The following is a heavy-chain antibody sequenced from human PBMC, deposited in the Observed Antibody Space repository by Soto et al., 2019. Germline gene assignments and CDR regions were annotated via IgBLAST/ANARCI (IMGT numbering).Heavy chain of an antibody. V-gene: IGHV3-30-3*01. CDR3: ARDRYSTTSCHGY. CDR1: GFTLSRDA. Sequence: GGALRLSSAASGFTLSRDAMHWVRQPPGKGLECVAVVSYEGNNKYYADSVKGRFTISRDNSKNTLYLQMSSLRAEDTAVYYCARDRYSTTSCHGYWGQGTLFTVSS. J-gene: IGHJ4*02. D-gene: IGHD2-2*01. CDR2: VSYEGNNK.